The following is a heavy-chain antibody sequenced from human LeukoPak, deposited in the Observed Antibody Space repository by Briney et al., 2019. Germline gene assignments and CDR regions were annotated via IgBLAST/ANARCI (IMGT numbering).Heavy chain of an antibody. J-gene: IGHJ4*02. CDR1: GYTFTSYA. V-gene: IGHV7-4-1*02. CDR2: INTNTGNP. CDR3: ARDHVGGYCTNGVCSQFDY. D-gene: IGHD2-8*01. Sequence: ASVKVSCKASGYTFTSYAMNWVRQAPGQGLEWMGWINTNTGNPTYAQGFTGRFVFSLDTSVSTAYLQISSLKAEDTAVYYCARDHVGGYCTNGVCSQFDYWGQGTLVTVSS.